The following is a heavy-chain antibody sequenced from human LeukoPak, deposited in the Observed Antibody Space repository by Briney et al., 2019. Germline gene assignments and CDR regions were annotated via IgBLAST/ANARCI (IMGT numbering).Heavy chain of an antibody. J-gene: IGHJ4*02. Sequence: SETLSLTCTVSGGSISSYYWSWIRQPPGKGLEWIGYIYYSGTPTSYNPSLKSRVTISIDASKNQFSLRLSSVTAADTAVYCCARESYYGSGMGFDYWGQGTLATVSS. CDR2: IYYSGTPT. V-gene: IGHV4-59*12. D-gene: IGHD3-10*01. CDR3: ARESYYGSGMGFDY. CDR1: GGSISSYY.